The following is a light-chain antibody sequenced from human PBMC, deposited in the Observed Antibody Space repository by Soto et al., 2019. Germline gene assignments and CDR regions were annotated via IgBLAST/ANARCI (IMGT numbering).Light chain of an antibody. CDR3: QQYDTSPPMYT. J-gene: IGKJ2*01. CDR2: GAS. CDR1: QSVSSN. V-gene: IGKV3-15*01. Sequence: EIVMTQSPATLSVSPGERATLSCRASQSVSSNLAWYQQKPGQAPRLLIYGASTRATGIPARFSGSGSGTEFTLTISSLQSEDFAVYYCQQYDTSPPMYTFGQGTKVDIK.